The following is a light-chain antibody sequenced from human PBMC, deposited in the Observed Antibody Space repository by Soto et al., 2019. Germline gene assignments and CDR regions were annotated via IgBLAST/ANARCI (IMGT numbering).Light chain of an antibody. CDR2: EVT. V-gene: IGLV2-14*01. Sequence: QSVLTQPASVSGSPGQSITISCSGTSSDVGSYSHVAWYQQFPGKTPKLIIYEVTYRPSGGSHRFSASKSGNTDSLTISGLQAGDEADYYCISYTGSSTSYVFGTGTKGTGL. CDR3: ISYTGSSTSYV. J-gene: IGLJ1*01. CDR1: SSDVGSYSH.